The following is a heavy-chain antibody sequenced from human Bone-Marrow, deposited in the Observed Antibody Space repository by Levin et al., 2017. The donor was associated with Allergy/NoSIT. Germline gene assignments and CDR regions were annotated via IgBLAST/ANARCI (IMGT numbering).Heavy chain of an antibody. CDR1: GFTFNNAW. Sequence: TSGGSLRLSCAASGFTFNNAWMNWVRQAPGKGLEWVGRIKSKTDGGTKDYAAPVEGRFTISRDDSKTTLYLQMNSLKTEDTAVYYCTTDRPGTGTTAYWGQGSLVTVSS. CDR3: TTDRPGTGTTAY. CDR2: IKSKTDGGTK. J-gene: IGHJ4*02. V-gene: IGHV3-15*07. D-gene: IGHD1-7*01.